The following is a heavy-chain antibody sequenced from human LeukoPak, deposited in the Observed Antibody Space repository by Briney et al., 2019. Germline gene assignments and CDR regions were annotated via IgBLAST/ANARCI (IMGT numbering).Heavy chain of an antibody. V-gene: IGHV3-15*01. J-gene: IGHJ4*02. CDR2: IKSRVVGATT. CDR1: GFTFSSYN. Sequence: GGSLRLSCVASGFTFSSYNMNWVRQAPGQGLEWIGRIKSRVVGATTDYNAPVKGRFTISRDDSEDMLYLQMDSLKIEDTAMYYCLTGFSAAPHDGYWGQGTRVTVSS. D-gene: IGHD2-15*01. CDR3: LTGFSAAPHDGY.